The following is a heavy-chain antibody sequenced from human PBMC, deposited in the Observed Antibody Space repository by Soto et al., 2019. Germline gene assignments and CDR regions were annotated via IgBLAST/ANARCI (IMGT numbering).Heavy chain of an antibody. CDR3: ARGGTYYDFWNGYYKPRYEGPPENS. CDR1: GGSFSSGDYY. CDR2: IYYSGST. J-gene: IGHJ4*02. V-gene: IGHV4-30-4*01. D-gene: IGHD3-3*01. Sequence: SETLSLTCTVSGGSFSSGDYYWSWIRQPPGKGLEWIGYIYYSGSTYYNTSLKSRVTISLDTSKNQFSLKLNSVTAADTAVYYCARGGTYYDFWNGYYKPRYEGPPENSWGQGILVTVSS.